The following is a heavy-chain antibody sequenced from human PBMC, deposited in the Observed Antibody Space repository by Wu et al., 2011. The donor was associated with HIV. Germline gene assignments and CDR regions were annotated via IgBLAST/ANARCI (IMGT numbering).Heavy chain of an antibody. CDR1: GSTFSSYV. Sequence: QVQLVQSGAEVKKPGSSMKVSCKASGSTFSSYVISWVRQAPGQGLEWLGRIIPIFGTANYAQKFQGRVTITADKSTSTAYMELSSLRSEDTAVYYXALRTRGRFGEWTTWGQGTLVTVSS. CDR3: ALRTRGRFGEWTT. V-gene: IGHV1-69*06. CDR2: IIPIFGTA. J-gene: IGHJ4*02. D-gene: IGHD3-10*01.